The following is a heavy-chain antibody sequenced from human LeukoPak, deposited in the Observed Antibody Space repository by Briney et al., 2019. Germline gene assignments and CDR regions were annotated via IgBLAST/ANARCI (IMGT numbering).Heavy chain of an antibody. CDR2: IWYGGSKK. Sequence: PGRSLRLSCAASGFSFSSYGMHWVRQAPGKGLEWVAVIWYGGSKKYYADSVKGRFIISRDNSRNTLYLQMNSLRVEDTTVYYCARDRGKDYFGDWGQGTQVTVSS. CDR3: ARDRGKDYFGD. CDR1: GFSFSSYG. D-gene: IGHD4-23*01. J-gene: IGHJ4*02. V-gene: IGHV3-33*01.